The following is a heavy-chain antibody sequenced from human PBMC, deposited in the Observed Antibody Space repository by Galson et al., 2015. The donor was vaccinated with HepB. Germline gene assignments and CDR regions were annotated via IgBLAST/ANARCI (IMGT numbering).Heavy chain of an antibody. J-gene: IGHJ6*02. Sequence: SLRLSCAASGFTFSSYAMHWVRQAPGKGLEWVAVISYDGSNKYYADSVKGRFTISRDNSKNTLYLQMNSLRAEDTAVYYCAREGIAVAGYGLGMDVWGQGTTVTVSS. CDR1: GFTFSSYA. V-gene: IGHV3-30*04. CDR3: AREGIAVAGYGLGMDV. CDR2: ISYDGSNK. D-gene: IGHD6-19*01.